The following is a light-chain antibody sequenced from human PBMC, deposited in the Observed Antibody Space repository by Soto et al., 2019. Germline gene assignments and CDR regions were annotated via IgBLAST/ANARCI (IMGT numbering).Light chain of an antibody. J-gene: IGKJ5*01. V-gene: IGKV3-20*01. Sequence: EIVLTQSPGTLSLSPGERATLSCRASQSLSSNLAWYQQKPGQAPRLLIYGASTRATGIPDRFSGSGSGTDFTLTISRLEPEDFAVYYCQQYGSSSFTFGQGTRLEIK. CDR1: QSLSSN. CDR2: GAS. CDR3: QQYGSSSFT.